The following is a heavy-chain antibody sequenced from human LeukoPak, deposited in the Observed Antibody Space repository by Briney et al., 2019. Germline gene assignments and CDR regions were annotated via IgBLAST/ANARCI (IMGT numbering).Heavy chain of an antibody. CDR1: GFTFSSYW. J-gene: IGHJ5*02. CDR3: ARELWFGKLSNWFDP. D-gene: IGHD3-10*01. Sequence: GGSLRLSCAASGFTFSSYWMSWVRQAPGKGLEWVANIKKDGSEKYYVDSVKGRFTISRDNSKNTLYLQMNSLRAEDTTVYYCARELWFGKLSNWFDPWGQGTLVTVSS. CDR2: IKKDGSEK. V-gene: IGHV3-7*03.